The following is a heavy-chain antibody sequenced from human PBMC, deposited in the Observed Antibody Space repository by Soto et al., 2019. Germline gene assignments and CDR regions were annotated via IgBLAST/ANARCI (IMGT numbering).Heavy chain of an antibody. Sequence: QLQLQESGPGLVKPSETLSLTCSVSGGSINNGGHHWSWIRQHPGRGLECIGYIFQSGATYNYNPSLKSRINISLDTSKSQFSLSLSSVTAADTAVYFCARLFDGTFHDWGQGVLVTVSS. D-gene: IGHD3-16*01. CDR3: ARLFDGTFHD. V-gene: IGHV4-31*03. CDR2: IFQSGATY. J-gene: IGHJ4*02. CDR1: GGSINNGGHH.